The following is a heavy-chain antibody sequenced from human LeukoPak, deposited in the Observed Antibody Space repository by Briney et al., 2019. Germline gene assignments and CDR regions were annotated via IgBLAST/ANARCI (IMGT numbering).Heavy chain of an antibody. J-gene: IGHJ4*02. CDR2: ITDSGSNT. CDR1: GFTFSDYY. CDR3: ARDLAGAGY. V-gene: IGHV3-11*01. Sequence: GGSLRLSCAASGFTFSDYYMDWIRQAQGKGLEWISYITDSGSNTYYADSVKGRFTISRDNARNSLYLQMNSLRAKDTAVYYCARDLAGAGYWGQGTVVAVSS. D-gene: IGHD6-19*01.